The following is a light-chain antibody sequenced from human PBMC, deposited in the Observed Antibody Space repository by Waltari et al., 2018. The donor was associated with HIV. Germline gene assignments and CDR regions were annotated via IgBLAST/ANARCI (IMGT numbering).Light chain of an antibody. CDR2: AAS. CDR1: QAISNY. Sequence: DIQMTQSPSSLSASVGDRVTITCQSSQAISNYLAWYQQKPGKVPKLLIYAASTLQSGVPSRFSGSGSGTDFTLTISSLQPEDVATYYCQKYNSAPWTFGQGTKVEIK. V-gene: IGKV1-27*01. J-gene: IGKJ1*01. CDR3: QKYNSAPWT.